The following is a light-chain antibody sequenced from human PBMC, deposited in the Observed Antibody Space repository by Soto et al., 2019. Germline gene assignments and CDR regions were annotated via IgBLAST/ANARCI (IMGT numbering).Light chain of an antibody. CDR2: GAS. CDR3: QQYNNWPPYT. CDR1: QSVSSD. J-gene: IGKJ2*01. V-gene: IGKV3-15*01. Sequence: EIVMTQSPATLSVSPGDRATLSCRASQSVSSDLAWYQQRPGQAPRLLIYGASTRATGIPTRFSGSGSGTEFTLTISSLQSEDFAVYYRQQYNNWPPYTFGQGTKLEIK.